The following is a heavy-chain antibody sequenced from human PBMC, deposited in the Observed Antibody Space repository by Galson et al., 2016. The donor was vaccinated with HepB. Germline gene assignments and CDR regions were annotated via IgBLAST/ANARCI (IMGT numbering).Heavy chain of an antibody. CDR1: GDSISIRGYS. Sequence: SETLSLTCTVSGDSISIRGYSWAWIRQPPGKGLEWIGSIYYSGNTYNNPSLKTRVSMSVDTSTNHFSLELSSVTAADTAVYYCARRTLQPSFDYWGQGTPVSVSS. CDR2: IYYSGNT. J-gene: IGHJ4*02. V-gene: IGHV4-39*02. CDR3: ARRTLQPSFDY. D-gene: IGHD1-14*01.